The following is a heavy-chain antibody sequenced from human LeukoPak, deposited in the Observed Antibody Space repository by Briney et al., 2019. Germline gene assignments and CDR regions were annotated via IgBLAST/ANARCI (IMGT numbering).Heavy chain of an antibody. CDR1: GFTFSSYA. CDR2: ISYDGSNK. CDR3: ARASVPWNYYDSSGYYFSRKEPRGLDY. J-gene: IGHJ4*02. V-gene: IGHV3-30-3*01. D-gene: IGHD3-22*01. Sequence: HPGGSLRLSCAASGFTFSSYAMHWVRQAPGKGLEWVAVISYDGSNKYYADSVKGRFTISRDNSKNTLYLQMNSLRAEDTAVYYCARASVPWNYYDSSGYYFSRKEPRGLDYWGQGTLVTVSS.